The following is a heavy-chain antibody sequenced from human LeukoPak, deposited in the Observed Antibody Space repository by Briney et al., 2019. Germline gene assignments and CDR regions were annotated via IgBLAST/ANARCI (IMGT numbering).Heavy chain of an antibody. CDR1: GDSISSSNCY. V-gene: IGHV4-39*07. CDR2: IYTSGST. CDR3: ARGIGYH. J-gene: IGHJ5*02. Sequence: PSETLFLTCTVSGDSISSSNCYWGWIRQPPGKGLEWIGRIYTSGSTNYNPSLKSRVTISVDTSKNQFSLKLSSVTAADTAVYYCARGIGYHWGQGTLVTVSS.